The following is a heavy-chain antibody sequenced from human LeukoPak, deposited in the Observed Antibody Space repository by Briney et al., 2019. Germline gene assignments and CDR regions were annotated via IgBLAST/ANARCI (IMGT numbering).Heavy chain of an antibody. CDR3: ARGGLSVMGY. CDR1: GITFSSYS. D-gene: IGHD2/OR15-2a*01. J-gene: IGHJ4*02. Sequence: GGSLRLSCGASGITFSSYSMNWVRQAPGKGLEWVSYISSSGSTKYYADSVKGRFTISRDNARNSLYLQMNSLRAEDTAVYFCARGGLSVMGYWGQGTLVTVSS. V-gene: IGHV3-48*01. CDR2: ISSSGSTK.